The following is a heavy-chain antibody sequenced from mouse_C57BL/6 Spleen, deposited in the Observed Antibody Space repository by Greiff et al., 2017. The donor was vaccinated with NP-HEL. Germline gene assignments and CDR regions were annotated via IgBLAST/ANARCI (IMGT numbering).Heavy chain of an antibody. CDR3: ARHYGSIFFDY. Sequence: VKLMESGAELVKPGASVKISCKASGYAFSSYWMNWVKQRPGKGLEWIGQIYPGDGDTNYNGKFKGKATLTADKSSSTAYMQLSSLTSEDSAVYFCARHYGSIFFDYWGQGTTLTVSS. CDR1: GYAFSSYW. V-gene: IGHV1-80*01. CDR2: IYPGDGDT. D-gene: IGHD1-1*01. J-gene: IGHJ2*01.